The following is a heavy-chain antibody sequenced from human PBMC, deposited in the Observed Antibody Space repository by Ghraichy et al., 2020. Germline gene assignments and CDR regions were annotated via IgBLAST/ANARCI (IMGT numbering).Heavy chain of an antibody. J-gene: IGHJ4*02. CDR2: IKGDGTDI. V-gene: IGHV3-74*01. Sequence: GGSLRLSCAASGFSFRNYWMHWVRQAPGKGPVWVSHIKGDGTDITYGDSVKGRFTISRDNVKNTLYLQMNDLRAEDTAIYYCARDMSREDYWGQGTLVTVS. D-gene: IGHD3-10*02. CDR3: ARDMSREDY. CDR1: GFSFRNYW.